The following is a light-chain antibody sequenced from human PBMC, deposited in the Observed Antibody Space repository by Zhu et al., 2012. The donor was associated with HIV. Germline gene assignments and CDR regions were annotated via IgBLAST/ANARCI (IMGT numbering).Light chain of an antibody. J-gene: IGKJ2*01. CDR2: GAS. V-gene: IGKV3-20*01. CDR1: QSVRSSY. Sequence: PGERATLSCRASQSVRSSYLAWYQQKPGQAPRLLMYGASSRATGTPDRFSGSGSGTDFTLTISRLEPEDFAVYYCQQYGSSPYTFGQGTKLEIK. CDR3: QQYGSSPYT.